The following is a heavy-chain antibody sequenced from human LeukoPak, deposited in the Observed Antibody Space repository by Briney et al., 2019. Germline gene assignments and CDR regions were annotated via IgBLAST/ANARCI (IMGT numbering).Heavy chain of an antibody. CDR2: IYYSGTI. CDR1: GASISSYY. CDR3: ARENPSGYYNRPIDY. D-gene: IGHD3-22*01. Sequence: TSETLSLTCTVSGASISSYYWSWIRQPPGKGLEWIGDIYYSGTIKYNPSLKSRVTMSVDTSKNQFSLKLSSVTAADTAIYYCARENPSGYYNRPIDYWGQGTLVTVSS. V-gene: IGHV4-59*01. J-gene: IGHJ4*02.